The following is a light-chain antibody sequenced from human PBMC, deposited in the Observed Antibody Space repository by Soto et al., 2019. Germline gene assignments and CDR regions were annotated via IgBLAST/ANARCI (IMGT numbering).Light chain of an antibody. CDR2: AAS. CDR3: QQSNSITWT. Sequence: DIQMTQYPSSLSASVGDRVTITCRASQGITTYLNWYQQKPGKAPKVLIYAASSLQSGAPSRFSGSGSETDFTLTLRSLQPEDFATYSCQQSNSITWTFGQGTKVDI. V-gene: IGKV1-39*01. CDR1: QGITTY. J-gene: IGKJ1*01.